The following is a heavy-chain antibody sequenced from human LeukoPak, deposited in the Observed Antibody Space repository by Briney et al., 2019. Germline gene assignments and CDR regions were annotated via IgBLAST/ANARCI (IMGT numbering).Heavy chain of an antibody. CDR3: ARVRNLMDIVVVPAAIPYYYYMDV. Sequence: GASVKVSCKASGYTFTSYDINWVRQATGQGLEWMGWMNPNSGNTGYAQKFQGRVTMTRNTSISTAYMELSSLRSEDTAVYYCARVRNLMDIVVVPAAIPYYYYMDVWGKGTTVTVSS. CDR2: MNPNSGNT. CDR1: GYTFTSYD. V-gene: IGHV1-8*01. J-gene: IGHJ6*03. D-gene: IGHD2-2*03.